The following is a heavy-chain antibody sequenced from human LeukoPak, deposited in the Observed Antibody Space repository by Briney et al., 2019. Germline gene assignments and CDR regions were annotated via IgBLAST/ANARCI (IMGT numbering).Heavy chain of an antibody. Sequence: GGSLRLSCAASGFTFSSYNMNWVRQAPGKGLEWVAGITTSSSNIYYGGSVKGRFTISRDNSRNTLYLQMNSLTAEDTAVYHCAKKAAGSGTYSDYWGQGILLIVSS. D-gene: IGHD3-10*01. CDR1: GFTFSSYN. J-gene: IGHJ4*02. CDR2: ITTSSSNI. V-gene: IGHV3-21*01. CDR3: AKKAAGSGTYSDY.